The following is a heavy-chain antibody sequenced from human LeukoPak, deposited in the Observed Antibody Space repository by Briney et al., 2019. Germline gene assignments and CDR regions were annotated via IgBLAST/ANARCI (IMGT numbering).Heavy chain of an antibody. CDR2: IYHSGST. J-gene: IGHJ4*02. CDR1: GGSISSSNW. D-gene: IGHD2-2*01. Sequence: PSETLSLTCAVSGGSISSSNWWSWVRQPPGKGLEWIGEIYHSGSTNYNPSLKSRVTISVDKSKNQFSLKLSSVTAADTAVYYCVGXGGYQLEVDYWGQGTLVTVSS. CDR3: VGXGGYQLEVDY. V-gene: IGHV4-4*02.